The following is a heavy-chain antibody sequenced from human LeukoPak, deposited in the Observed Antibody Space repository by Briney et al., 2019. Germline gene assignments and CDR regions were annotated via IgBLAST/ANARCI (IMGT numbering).Heavy chain of an antibody. D-gene: IGHD3-10*01. CDR2: IYYSGST. V-gene: IGHV4-39*07. Sequence: PSETLSLTCTVSGGSISSSSYYWGWIRQPPGKGLEWIGSIYYSGSTYYNPSLKSRVTISVDTSKNQFSLKLSSVTAADTAVYYCARDIRLTQIFFPYGSGYYFDYWGQGTLVTVSS. CDR3: ARDIRLTQIFFPYGSGYYFDY. J-gene: IGHJ4*02. CDR1: GGSISSSSYY.